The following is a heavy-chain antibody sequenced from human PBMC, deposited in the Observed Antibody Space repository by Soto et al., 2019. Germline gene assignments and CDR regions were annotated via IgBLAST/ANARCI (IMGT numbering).Heavy chain of an antibody. Sequence: GGSLSLSCASSRFIVTSHAMHWLLQAPGKGLEWVAVISHDGRQKHYIDSVRGRFTLSRDESDNTVYLQMNSLRREDTAMYYCAKDVYFDSYYFDQWGQGTLVTVSS. D-gene: IGHD3-9*01. CDR2: ISHDGRQK. CDR1: RFIVTSHA. CDR3: AKDVYFDSYYFDQ. V-gene: IGHV3-30*04. J-gene: IGHJ4*02.